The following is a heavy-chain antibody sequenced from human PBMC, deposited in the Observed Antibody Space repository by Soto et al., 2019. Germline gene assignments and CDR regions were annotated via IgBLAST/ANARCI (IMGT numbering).Heavy chain of an antibody. D-gene: IGHD4-17*01. CDR3: ARHFMTTVTTSFDF. Sequence: SETLALTCTVSGGSISSSSYYWGWIRQPPGKGLEWIGSIYYSGSTCYNPSLKSRVTISVDTSKNQFSLKLSSVTAADTAVYYCARHFMTTVTTSFDFWGQGTLVTVSS. CDR1: GGSISSSSYY. CDR2: IYYSGST. V-gene: IGHV4-39*01. J-gene: IGHJ4*02.